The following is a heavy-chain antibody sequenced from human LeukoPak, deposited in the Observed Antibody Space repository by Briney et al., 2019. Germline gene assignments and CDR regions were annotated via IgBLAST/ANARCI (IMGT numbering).Heavy chain of an antibody. CDR2: INPNSGGT. CDR3: ARGDYYGSPKVVAA. J-gene: IGHJ5*02. Sequence: EASVKVSFKASGYAFTGNYMHWVRQAPGQGLEWMGWINPNSGGTNYAQKFQGRVTMTRDTSISTAYIELNLLRSDDTAVYYCARGDYYGSPKVVAAWGQGTLVTVSS. CDR1: GYAFTGNY. D-gene: IGHD3-10*01. V-gene: IGHV1-2*02.